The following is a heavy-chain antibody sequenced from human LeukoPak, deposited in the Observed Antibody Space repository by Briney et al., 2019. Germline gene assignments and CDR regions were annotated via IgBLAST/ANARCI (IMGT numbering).Heavy chain of an antibody. D-gene: IGHD3-3*01. CDR2: IYHSGSS. Sequence: SETLSLTCGVSGGSVSSSDWWSWVRQPPGKGLEWIGEIYHSGSSNYNPSLKSRATISLDKPKNQFSLKLSSVTAADTAIYYCARFVTIFGVVSYAFDIWGQGTMVIVSS. V-gene: IGHV4-4*02. CDR1: GGSVSSSDW. CDR3: ARFVTIFGVVSYAFDI. J-gene: IGHJ3*02.